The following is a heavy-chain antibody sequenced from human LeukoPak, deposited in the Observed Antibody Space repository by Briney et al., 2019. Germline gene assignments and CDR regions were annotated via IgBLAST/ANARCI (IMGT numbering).Heavy chain of an antibody. Sequence: PGGSLRLSCAASGFTFGDYGMTWVRQAPGKGLEWVSGINWNGGSTGYADSVKGRFSILRDTAKNSLYLQMNSLRAEDTALYYCARGYCSGGSCFLFDYWGQGTLVTVSS. CDR3: ARGYCSGGSCFLFDY. CDR1: GFTFGDYG. V-gene: IGHV3-20*04. D-gene: IGHD2-15*01. CDR2: INWNGGST. J-gene: IGHJ4*02.